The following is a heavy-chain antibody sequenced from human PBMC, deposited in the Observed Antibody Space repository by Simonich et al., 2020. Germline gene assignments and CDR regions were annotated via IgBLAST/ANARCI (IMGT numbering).Heavy chain of an antibody. CDR3: ARHDRWLQFYFDY. Sequence: QVQLQESGPGLVKPSETLSLTCTVSGGSISSYYWSWIRQPPGKGLEWIGYIDYSGSTNYNPSLKGRVTISVDTSKNQFSLKLSSVTAADTAVYYCARHDRWLQFYFDYWGQGTPVTVSS. J-gene: IGHJ4*02. CDR2: IDYSGST. V-gene: IGHV4-59*08. D-gene: IGHD5-12*01. CDR1: GGSISSYY.